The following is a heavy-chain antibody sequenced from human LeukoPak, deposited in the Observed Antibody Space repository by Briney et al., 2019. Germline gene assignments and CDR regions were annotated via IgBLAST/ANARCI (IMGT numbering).Heavy chain of an antibody. D-gene: IGHD5-24*01. Sequence: GGSLRLFCAASGFTFSDYYMSWIRQAPGKGLEWVSTISGSGGSTYSADSVKGRFTISRDNSRNTLYLQMNSLRAEDTAIYYCAKGGPQFFDYWGQGTLVTVSS. V-gene: IGHV3-23*01. CDR3: AKGGPQFFDY. CDR1: GFTFSDYY. CDR2: ISGSGGST. J-gene: IGHJ4*02.